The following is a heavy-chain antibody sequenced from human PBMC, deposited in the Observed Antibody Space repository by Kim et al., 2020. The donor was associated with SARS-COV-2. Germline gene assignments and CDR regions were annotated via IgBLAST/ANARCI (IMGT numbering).Heavy chain of an antibody. D-gene: IGHD6-6*01. J-gene: IGHJ4*02. CDR1: GFTFSSFG. V-gene: IGHV3-30*03. Sequence: GGSLRLSCAASGFTFSSFGMHWVRQAPGKGLEWVALISYDGGNEYYADSVKGRFTISRDNSKNTLYLQMNSLRAEDTALYYCATLSEVAARPLDYWGQGTLVTVSS. CDR2: ISYDGGNE. CDR3: ATLSEVAARPLDY.